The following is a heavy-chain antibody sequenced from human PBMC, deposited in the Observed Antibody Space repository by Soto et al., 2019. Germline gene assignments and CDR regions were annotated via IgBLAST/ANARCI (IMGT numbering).Heavy chain of an antibody. V-gene: IGHV4-34*01. CDR2: INHSGTV. D-gene: IGHD3-10*01. CDR3: ARAGAALVRGSIGGFGH. CDR1: GGAFNGYY. J-gene: IGHJ1*01. Sequence: PSETLSLTCAVNGGAFNGYYWTWIRQPPGKGLEWIGEINHSGTVDYNPSLKSRVTISIDTSKKQFSLTLTSVTAADTAVYYCARAGAALVRGSIGGFGHWGQGTLVTVSS.